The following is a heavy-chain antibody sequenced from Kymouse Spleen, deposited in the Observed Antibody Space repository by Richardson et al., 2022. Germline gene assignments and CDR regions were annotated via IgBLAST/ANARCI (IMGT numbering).Heavy chain of an antibody. V-gene: IGHV4-34*01. CDR2: INHSGST. Sequence: QVQLQQWGAGLLKPSETLSLTCAVYGGSFSGYYWSWIRQPPGKGLEWIGEINHSGSTNYNPSLKSRVTISVDTSKNQFSLKLSSVTAADTAVYYCARGVAGTPRGTVWTSGAKGPRSPSPQ. CDR1: GGSFSGYY. J-gene: IGHJ6*02. CDR3: ARGVAGTPRGTVWTS. D-gene: IGHD6-19*01.